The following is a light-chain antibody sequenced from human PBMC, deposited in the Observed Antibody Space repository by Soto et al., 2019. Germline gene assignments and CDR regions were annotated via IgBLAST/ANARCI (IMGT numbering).Light chain of an antibody. J-gene: IGLJ1*01. CDR2: DVS. V-gene: IGLV2-14*01. CDR1: SSDVGGYDY. Sequence: QSVLTQPASVSGSPGQSITISCTGTSSDVGGYDYVSWYQQHTGKAPKLMIYDVSNRPSGVSNRFSASKSGNTASLTISGLQAEDEADYYCSSYTSISTLVFGTGTKLTVL. CDR3: SSYTSISTLV.